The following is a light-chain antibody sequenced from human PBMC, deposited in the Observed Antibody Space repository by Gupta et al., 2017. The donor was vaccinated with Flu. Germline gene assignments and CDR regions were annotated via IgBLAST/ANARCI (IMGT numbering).Light chain of an antibody. V-gene: IGKV1D-17*01. CDR1: QGISNY. CDR3: LQHNSYPIT. Sequence: NIQMTQSPSAMSASVGDRVTITCRARQGISNYLAWFQQKPGKVPKHLIYAASRSQSEVPSRFSGRGSGTEFTLTISSLQPEDFATYYCLQHNSYPITFGGATKVEIK. CDR2: AAS. J-gene: IGKJ4*01.